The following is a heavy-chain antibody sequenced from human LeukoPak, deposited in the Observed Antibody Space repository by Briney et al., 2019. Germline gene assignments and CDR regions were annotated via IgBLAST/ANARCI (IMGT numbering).Heavy chain of an antibody. CDR2: IIPIFGTA. D-gene: IGHD3-22*01. J-gene: IGHJ4*02. V-gene: IGHV1-69*05. Sequence: SSVRVSCKASGGTLSSYAISWVRQAPGQGLEWMGRIIPIFGTANYAQKFQGRVTITTDESTSTAYMELSSLRSEDTAVYYCARAGGYYDSSGYYPLDYWGQGTLVTVSS. CDR1: GGTLSSYA. CDR3: ARAGGYYDSSGYYPLDY.